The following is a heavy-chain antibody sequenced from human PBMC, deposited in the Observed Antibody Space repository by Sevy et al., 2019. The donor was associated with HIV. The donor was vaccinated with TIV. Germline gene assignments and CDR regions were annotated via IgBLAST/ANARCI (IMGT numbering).Heavy chain of an antibody. V-gene: IGHV3-15*01. CDR1: GFTFNNAW. J-gene: IGHJ4*02. CDR2: IKSKIDGETT. D-gene: IGHD3-22*01. Sequence: GGSLRLSCTVSGFTFNNAWMNWVRQAPGTGLQWVGLIKSKIDGETTDYAAPLKGRFTISRDDSKNTVYLQMNSLKIEDTAVYHGATAPGYYDSAPFDYWGPGTLVTVSS. CDR3: ATAPGYYDSAPFDY.